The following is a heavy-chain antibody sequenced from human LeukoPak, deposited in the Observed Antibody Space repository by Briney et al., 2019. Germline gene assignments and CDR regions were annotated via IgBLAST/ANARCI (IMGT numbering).Heavy chain of an antibody. V-gene: IGHV1-69*13. Sequence: SVKVSCTASGYTFTGYYMHWVRQAPGQGLEWMGGIILVFGTANYAQKFQGRVTITADESTSTAYMELSSLRSEDTAVYYCARSGYYYGMDVWGQGTTVTVSS. CDR3: ARSGYYYGMDV. CDR1: GYTFTGYY. CDR2: IILVFGTA. J-gene: IGHJ6*02.